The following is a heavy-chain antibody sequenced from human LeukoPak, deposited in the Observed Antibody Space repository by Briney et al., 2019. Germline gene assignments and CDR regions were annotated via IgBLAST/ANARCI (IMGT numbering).Heavy chain of an antibody. CDR1: GGSFSGYY. J-gene: IGHJ5*02. Sequence: KTSETLSLTCAVYGGSFSGYYWSWIRQPPGKGLEWIGEINHSGSTNYNPSLKSRVTISVDTSKNQFSLKLSSVTAADTAVYYCARATYSSSWYSYNWFDPWGQGTLVTVSS. D-gene: IGHD6-13*01. V-gene: IGHV4-34*01. CDR3: ARATYSSSWYSYNWFDP. CDR2: INHSGST.